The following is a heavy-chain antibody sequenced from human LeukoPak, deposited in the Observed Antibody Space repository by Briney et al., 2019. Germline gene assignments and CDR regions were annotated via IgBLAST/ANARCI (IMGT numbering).Heavy chain of an antibody. CDR3: ARERRITMIVVVITTHYSFDY. Sequence: SETLSLTCAVYGGSFSGYYWSWIRQPPGKGLEWIGEINHSGSTNYNPSLKSRVTISVDTSKDQFSLKLSSVTAADTAAYYCARERRITMIVVVITTHYSFDYWGQGTLVTVSS. D-gene: IGHD3-22*01. CDR1: GGSFSGYY. J-gene: IGHJ4*02. CDR2: INHSGST. V-gene: IGHV4-34*01.